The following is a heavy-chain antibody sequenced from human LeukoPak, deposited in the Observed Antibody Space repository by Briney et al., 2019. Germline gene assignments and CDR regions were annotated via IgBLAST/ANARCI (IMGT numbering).Heavy chain of an antibody. J-gene: IGHJ2*01. Sequence: GGSLRLSCAASGVTLSTYAMSWARQAPGKGLEWVSGISSSGGGDNTYYADSVKGRFTISRDSSKNTLFLHMNTLRAEDTAIYSCAKDRTVGASSWYFNLWGRGTLFTVSS. V-gene: IGHV3-23*01. D-gene: IGHD4-23*01. CDR1: GVTLSTYA. CDR2: ISSSGGGDNT. CDR3: AKDRTVGASSWYFNL.